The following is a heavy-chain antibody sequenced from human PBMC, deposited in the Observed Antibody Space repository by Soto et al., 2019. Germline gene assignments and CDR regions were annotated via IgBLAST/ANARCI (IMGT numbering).Heavy chain of an antibody. D-gene: IGHD6-13*01. J-gene: IGHJ2*01. CDR3: ARGHSSSWYGYFDL. Sequence: EVQLVESGEDLVQPGGSLRLSCAASGFTFSSFAMHWVRQAPGKGLEYVSAISSNGGNTYYADSVKGRFTISRDNSKNTLDLQMGSLRAEDMAVYYCARGHSSSWYGYFDLWGRGTLVTVSS. CDR2: ISSNGGNT. CDR1: GFTFSSFA. V-gene: IGHV3-64*02.